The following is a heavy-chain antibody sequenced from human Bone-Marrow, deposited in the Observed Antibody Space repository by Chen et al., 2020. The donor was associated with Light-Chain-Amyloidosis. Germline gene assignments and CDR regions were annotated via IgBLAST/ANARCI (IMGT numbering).Heavy chain of an antibody. CDR1: GNSISRGYF. V-gene: IGHV4-38-2*01. Sequence: QLQLQESGPGLVKPSETLSLICAVSGNSISRGYFWGWIRQPPGKGLEWIGVLDFYHGGSPYYSPSLKSRVTITADTAKNQFSLNLTTVTAADTATYYCARGAVGGTTGVWGQGTLVTVSS. CDR2: FYHGGSP. D-gene: IGHD1-26*01. CDR3: ARGAVGGTTGV. J-gene: IGHJ4*02.